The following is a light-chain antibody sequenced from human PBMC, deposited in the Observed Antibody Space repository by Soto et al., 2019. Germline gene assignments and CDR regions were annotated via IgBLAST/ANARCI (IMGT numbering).Light chain of an antibody. V-gene: IGKV3-20*01. CDR2: DAS. CDR1: QSVSSTF. J-gene: IGKJ2*01. CDR3: QQYGNSPYT. Sequence: EIVLMQSPSTLSLSPGERATLSCRASQSVSSTFLSWYQQKPGQAPRLLIFDASSRATGIPARFSGSGSGTDFTLTISRLEPEDFAVYFCQQYGNSPYTFGQGTKLEI.